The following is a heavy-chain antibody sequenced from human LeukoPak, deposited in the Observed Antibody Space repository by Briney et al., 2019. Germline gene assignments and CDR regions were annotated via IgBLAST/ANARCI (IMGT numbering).Heavy chain of an antibody. V-gene: IGHV1-2*02. D-gene: IGHD1-26*01. CDR3: ARRPRIVGAPYYFDY. CDR1: GYTFTSYG. CDR2: INPNSGGT. Sequence: GASVKVSCKASGYTFTSYGISWVRQAPGQGLEWMGWINPNSGGTNYAQKFQGRVTMTRDTSISTAYMELSRLRSDDTAVYYCARRPRIVGAPYYFDYWGQGTLVTVSS. J-gene: IGHJ4*02.